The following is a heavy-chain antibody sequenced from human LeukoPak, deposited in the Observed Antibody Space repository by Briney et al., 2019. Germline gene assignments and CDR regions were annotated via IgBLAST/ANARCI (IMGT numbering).Heavy chain of an antibody. Sequence: GGSLRLSCAASGFTFSSYWMSWVRQAPGKGLEWVANIKQDGSEKYYVDSVKGRFTISRDNAKNSLYLQMNSLRAEDTAVYYCARDSTGGYQLLGSRYYYYYYMDVWGKGTTVTVSS. CDR1: GFTFSSYW. D-gene: IGHD2-2*01. CDR3: ARDSTGGYQLLGSRYYYYYYMDV. CDR2: IKQDGSEK. J-gene: IGHJ6*03. V-gene: IGHV3-7*01.